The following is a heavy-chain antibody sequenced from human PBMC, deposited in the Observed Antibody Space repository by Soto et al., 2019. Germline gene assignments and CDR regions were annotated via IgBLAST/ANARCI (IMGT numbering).Heavy chain of an antibody. V-gene: IGHV3-23*01. CDR1: GFTFSNYA. J-gene: IGHJ6*02. D-gene: IGHD2-8*01. CDR2: IRSSGEST. CDR3: AKGGRRVLIPMDV. Sequence: QLLESGGGLVQTGGSLRLSCTASGFTFSNYAMSGVRQAPGKGVEWVSGIRSSGESTYYADSVKGRLTISRDNYKNMLYLQINSLRAADTAVYYCAKGGRRVLIPMDVWGQGTTVTVSS.